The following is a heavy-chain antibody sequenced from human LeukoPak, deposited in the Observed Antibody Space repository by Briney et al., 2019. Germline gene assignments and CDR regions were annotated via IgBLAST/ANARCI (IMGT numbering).Heavy chain of an antibody. CDR1: GFTFSSYA. Sequence: PGGSLRLSCAASGFTFSSYAMHWVRQAPGKGLEWVAVITYDESNKYYADSVKGRFTISRDNSKNTLYLQMNSLRAEDTAVYCCARENIAVVAAIAGFDYWGQGTLVTVSS. D-gene: IGHD2-21*02. V-gene: IGHV3-30*04. CDR3: ARENIAVVAAIAGFDY. J-gene: IGHJ4*02. CDR2: ITYDESNK.